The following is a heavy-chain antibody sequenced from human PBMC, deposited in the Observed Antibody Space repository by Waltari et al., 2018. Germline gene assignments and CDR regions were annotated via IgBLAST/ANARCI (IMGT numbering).Heavy chain of an antibody. D-gene: IGHD4-17*01. CDR2: INPSGVT. CDR1: GGSFRDYS. CDR3: VRAFMVTTFSALRYHDYYGMDV. V-gene: IGHV4-34*01. J-gene: IGHJ6*02. Sequence: QVQLQQWGAGLLKPPETLSLTCAVYGGSFRDYSWSWVRQPPGKGLEWIGEINPSGVTNYNPSLKRRVTISVDTSKNQFSLRLSSVTAADTAVYYCVRAFMVTTFSALRYHDYYGMDVWGQGTAVTVSS.